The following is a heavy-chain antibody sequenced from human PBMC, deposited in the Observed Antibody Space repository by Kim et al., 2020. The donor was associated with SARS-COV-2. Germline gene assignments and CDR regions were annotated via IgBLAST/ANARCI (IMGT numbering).Heavy chain of an antibody. D-gene: IGHD2-21*02. CDR3: ASSLYCGGDCYSG. Sequence: YADSAKGRFTISRDNAKNSLYLQMNSLRAEDTAVYYCASSLYCGGDCYSGWGQGTLVTVSS. J-gene: IGHJ4*02. V-gene: IGHV3-48*03.